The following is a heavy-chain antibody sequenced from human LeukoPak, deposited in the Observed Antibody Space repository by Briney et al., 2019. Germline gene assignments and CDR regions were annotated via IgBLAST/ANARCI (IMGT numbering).Heavy chain of an antibody. CDR1: GYTFTGYY. Sequence: ASVKVSCKASGYTFTGYYMHWVGQAPGQGLECMGWINPNSGGTNYAQKFQGRVTMTRDTSISTAYMELSRLRSDDTAVYYCARILRDIVVVPAAIDAFDIWGQGTMVTVSS. J-gene: IGHJ3*02. V-gene: IGHV1-2*02. CDR2: INPNSGGT. CDR3: ARILRDIVVVPAAIDAFDI. D-gene: IGHD2-2*02.